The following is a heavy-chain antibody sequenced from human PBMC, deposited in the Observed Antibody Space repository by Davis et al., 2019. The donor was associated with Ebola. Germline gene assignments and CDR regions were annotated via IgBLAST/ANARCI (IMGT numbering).Heavy chain of an antibody. CDR3: TTPGGQDSGYDVFDI. D-gene: IGHD5-12*01. V-gene: IGHV1-69*05. Sequence: SVKVSCKASGGTFSSYAVSWVRQAPGQGLEWMGVIIPIIRTTNYAQKFQGRVTVTRDTSTTTVYMDLSSLRSEDTALYYCTTPGGQDSGYDVFDIWGQGTMVTVSS. J-gene: IGHJ3*02. CDR2: IIPIIRTT. CDR1: GGTFSSYA.